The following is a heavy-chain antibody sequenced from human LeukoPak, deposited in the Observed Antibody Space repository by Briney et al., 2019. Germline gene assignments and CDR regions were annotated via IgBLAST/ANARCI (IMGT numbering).Heavy chain of an antibody. CDR3: AKLGPYFNSNFCPALDY. D-gene: IGHD4-4*01. J-gene: IGHJ4*02. V-gene: IGHV3-7*01. Sequence: GGSLRLSCAASGFTFSTYWMSWVRQAPGKGLEWVANINRDGSEKYYGDSVKGRFTISRDNAENSLFLQMNSLRADDTAVYYCAKLGPYFNSNFCPALDYWGQGALVTVSS. CDR1: GFTFSTYW. CDR2: INRDGSEK.